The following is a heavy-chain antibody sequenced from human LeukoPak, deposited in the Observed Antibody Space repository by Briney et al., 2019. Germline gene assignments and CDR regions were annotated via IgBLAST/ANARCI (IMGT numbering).Heavy chain of an antibody. J-gene: IGHJ4*02. Sequence: GGSLRLSCAASGFTFSSYAMHWVRQAPGKGLEWVAVISYDGSNKYYADSVKGRFTISRDNSKNTLYLQMNSLRAEDTAVYYCARVKRSGSSSWWGQGTLVTVSS. V-gene: IGHV3-30-3*01. D-gene: IGHD6-13*01. CDR1: GFTFSSYA. CDR2: ISYDGSNK. CDR3: ARVKRSGSSSW.